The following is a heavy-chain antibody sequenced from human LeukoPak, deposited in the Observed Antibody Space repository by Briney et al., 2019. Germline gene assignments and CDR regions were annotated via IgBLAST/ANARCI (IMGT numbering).Heavy chain of an antibody. D-gene: IGHD3-10*01. CDR1: GASTSNDY. V-gene: IGHV4-4*07. CDR2: IDSSGST. Sequence: SETLSLTCSVSGASTSNDYWNWIRQPAGKGLEWIGRIDSSGSTNYNPSLNSRVTMSIDTSKNQLSLRLSSVTAADTAVYYCARVPVTYYYGSHAHRTHLNYYFDSWGQGTLVTVSS. J-gene: IGHJ4*02. CDR3: ARVPVTYYYGSHAHRTHLNYYFDS.